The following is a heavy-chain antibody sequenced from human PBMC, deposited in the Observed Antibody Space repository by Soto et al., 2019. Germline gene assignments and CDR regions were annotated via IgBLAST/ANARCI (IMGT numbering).Heavy chain of an antibody. CDR3: ARGGGTVTTWSDYYYMDV. V-gene: IGHV1-8*01. CDR1: GYTFTSYD. J-gene: IGHJ6*03. CDR2: MNPNSGNT. D-gene: IGHD4-17*01. Sequence: ASVKVSCKASGYTFTSYDINWVRQATGQGLEWMGWMNPNSGNTGYAQKFQGRVTMTRNTSISTAYMELSSLRSEDTAVYYCARGGGTVTTWSDYYYMDVWGKGTTVTVSS.